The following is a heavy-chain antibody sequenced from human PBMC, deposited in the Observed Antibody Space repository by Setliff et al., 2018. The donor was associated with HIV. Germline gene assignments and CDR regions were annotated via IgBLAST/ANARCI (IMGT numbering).Heavy chain of an antibody. V-gene: IGHV5-51*01. CDR3: TTGYYYGSGSPDY. CDR2: IYPGDSDT. Sequence: GESLKISCKASEYSFSNYWIGWVRQMPGKGLEWMGIIYPGDSDTRYGPSFQGQVTISADKSISTAYLQWSSLKASDTAVYYCTTGYYYGSGSPDYWGQGTPVTVSS. CDR1: EYSFSNYW. J-gene: IGHJ4*02. D-gene: IGHD3-10*01.